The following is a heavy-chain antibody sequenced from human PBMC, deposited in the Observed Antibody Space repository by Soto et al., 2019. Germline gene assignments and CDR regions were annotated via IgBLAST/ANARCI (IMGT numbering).Heavy chain of an antibody. CDR1: GYTFTTYA. Sequence: QVQLVQSGAEVKKPGASVKVSCKASGYTFTTYAMHWVRQAPGQRLEWMGGINAGNGNTKYSQKFQGRITITRDTSANTAYTELSSTRSEGTAVYYCPSGKGSSWYGWFDPWGQGSLVTVSS. CDR2: INAGNGNT. D-gene: IGHD6-13*01. CDR3: PSGKGSSWYGWFDP. J-gene: IGHJ5*02. V-gene: IGHV1-3*01.